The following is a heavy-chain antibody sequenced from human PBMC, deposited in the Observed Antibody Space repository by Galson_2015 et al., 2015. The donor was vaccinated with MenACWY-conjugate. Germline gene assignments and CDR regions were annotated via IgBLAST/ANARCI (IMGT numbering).Heavy chain of an antibody. V-gene: IGHV3-33*01. J-gene: IGHJ4*02. Sequence: SLRLSCAASGFTFSSYGMHWVRQAPGKGLEWVAVIWYDGSNKYYADSVKGRFTISRDNSKNTLYLQMNSLRAEDTAVYYCAWGRNPTVNSMYLDYWGQGTLVTVSS. CDR2: IWYDGSNK. CDR3: AWGRNPTVNSMYLDY. CDR1: GFTFSSYG. D-gene: IGHD7-27*01.